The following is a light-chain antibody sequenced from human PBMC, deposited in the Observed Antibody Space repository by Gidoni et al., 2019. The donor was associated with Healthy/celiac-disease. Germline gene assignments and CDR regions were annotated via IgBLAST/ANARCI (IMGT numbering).Light chain of an antibody. Sequence: SPATLSVSPGERATLSCRASQSISSNLAWYQQKPGQAPRLLIYGASTRATGIPARFSGSGSGTEFTLTISSLQSEDFAVYYCQQFHNWPRTFGQGTKLEIK. J-gene: IGKJ2*01. CDR2: GAS. CDR3: QQFHNWPRT. CDR1: QSISSN. V-gene: IGKV3-15*01.